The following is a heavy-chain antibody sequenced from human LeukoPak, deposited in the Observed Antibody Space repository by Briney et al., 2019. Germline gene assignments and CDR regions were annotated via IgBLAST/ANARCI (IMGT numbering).Heavy chain of an antibody. D-gene: IGHD5-24*01. CDR3: ATMASNVFEY. J-gene: IGHJ4*02. Sequence: HPGGSLRLSCAASGSTLSNYWITWVRQAPGKGLEWVANIKPDGREKYYMPSVKGRFTVSRDSAKNSFYLQMNSLRAEDTAVYYCATMASNVFEYWGQGTLVTVSS. CDR1: GSTLSNYW. CDR2: IKPDGREK. V-gene: IGHV3-7*03.